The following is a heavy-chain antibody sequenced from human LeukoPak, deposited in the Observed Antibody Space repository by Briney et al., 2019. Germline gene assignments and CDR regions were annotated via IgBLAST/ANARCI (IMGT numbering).Heavy chain of an antibody. CDR1: GGSISSGGYY. CDR2: INYSGST. D-gene: IGHD3-22*01. V-gene: IGHV4-31*03. Sequence: SETLSLTCTVSGGSISSGGYYWSWIRQHPGKALEWIGYINYSGSTYYSPSLKSRVTISVDTSKNQFSLKLSSVTAADTAVYYCARDGDGSGYYFGFWGQGTLVTVSS. CDR3: ARDGDGSGYYFGF. J-gene: IGHJ4*02.